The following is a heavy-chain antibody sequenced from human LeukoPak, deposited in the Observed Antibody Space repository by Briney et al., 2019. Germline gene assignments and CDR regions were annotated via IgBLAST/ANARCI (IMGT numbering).Heavy chain of an antibody. D-gene: IGHD6-6*01. J-gene: IGHJ5*02. CDR2: IYYSRST. CDR1: GGSISSYY. Sequence: SETLSLTCTVSGGSISSYYWSWIRQPPGKGLEWIGYIYYSRSTNYNPSLKSRVTISVDTSKNQFSLKLSSVTAADTAVYYCTRDTPYSSSWWFDPWGQGTLVTVSS. CDR3: TRDTPYSSSWWFDP. V-gene: IGHV4-59*12.